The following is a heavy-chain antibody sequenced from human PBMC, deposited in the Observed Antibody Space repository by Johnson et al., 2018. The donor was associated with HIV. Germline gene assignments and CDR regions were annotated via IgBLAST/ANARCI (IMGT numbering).Heavy chain of an antibody. CDR3: AREETTAPAAFDI. Sequence: VQLVESGGGVVQPGGSLRLSCAASGFTFDDYGMSWVRQAPGKGLEWVSGINWNGGSTGYADSVKGRFTISRDNSKNTLYLQMGNLRADDMAVYYCAREETTAPAAFDIWGQGTMVTVSS. V-gene: IGHV3-20*04. J-gene: IGHJ3*02. D-gene: IGHD4-17*01. CDR1: GFTFDDYG. CDR2: INWNGGST.